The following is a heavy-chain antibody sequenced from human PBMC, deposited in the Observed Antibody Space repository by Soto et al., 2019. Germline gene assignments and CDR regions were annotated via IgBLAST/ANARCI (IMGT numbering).Heavy chain of an antibody. Sequence: GGSLRLSCAASGFIFRSYWMSWVRQAPGKGLEWVSTISSNSAYIYYTDALRGRFTISRDNAKNSLHLQMNSLRAEDTAVYYCTRDASRDSSARGWFDPWGPGTLVTVSS. CDR2: ISSNSAYI. CDR3: TRDASRDSSARGWFDP. V-gene: IGHV3-21*01. D-gene: IGHD6-13*01. CDR1: GFIFRSYW. J-gene: IGHJ5*02.